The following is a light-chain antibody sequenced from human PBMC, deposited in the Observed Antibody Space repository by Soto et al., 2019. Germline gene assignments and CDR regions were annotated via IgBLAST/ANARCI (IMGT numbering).Light chain of an antibody. Sequence: QSALTQPASVSGSPGQSITISCTGTSSDVGGYNYVSWYQNHPGKAPKPMIYDVPNRPSGISFRFSGSKSGNTASLTISRLQAEDEADYYCSSYTSSNTVLFGGGTEVTVL. J-gene: IGLJ2*01. CDR3: SSYTSSNTVL. CDR2: DVP. V-gene: IGLV2-14*03. CDR1: SSDVGGYNY.